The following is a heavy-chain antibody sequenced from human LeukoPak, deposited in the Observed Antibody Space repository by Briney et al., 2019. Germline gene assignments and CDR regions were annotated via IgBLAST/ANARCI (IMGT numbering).Heavy chain of an antibody. CDR2: IHGSGVST. V-gene: IGHV3-23*01. J-gene: IGHJ4*02. CDR3: ANPIYSGDYDQFDY. D-gene: IGHD4-17*01. CDR1: GFTFSNYA. Sequence: GGSLRLSCAASGFTFSNYAMSWVRQAPGKGLEWVSTIHGSGVSTYYADSVKGRFTISRDNSKNTLYLQKNSLRAEDTAVYFCANPIYSGDYDQFDYWGQGTLVTVSS.